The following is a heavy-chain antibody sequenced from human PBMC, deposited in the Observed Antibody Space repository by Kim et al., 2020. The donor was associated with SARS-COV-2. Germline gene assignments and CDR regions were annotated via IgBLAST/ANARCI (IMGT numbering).Heavy chain of an antibody. D-gene: IGHD2-8*02. J-gene: IGHJ3*02. CDR3: ARARKDIVLVVYAMGAFDI. CDR1: GGSISSGGYY. Sequence: SETLSLTCTVSGGSISSGGYYWSWIRQHPGKGLEWIGYIYYSGSTYYNPSLKSRVTISVDTSKNQFSLELSSVTAADTAVYYCARARKDIVLVVYAMGAFDIWGQGTMVTVSS. CDR2: IYYSGST. V-gene: IGHV4-31*03.